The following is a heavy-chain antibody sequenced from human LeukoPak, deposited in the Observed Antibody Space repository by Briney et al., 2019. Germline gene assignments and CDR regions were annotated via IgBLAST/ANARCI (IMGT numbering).Heavy chain of an antibody. CDR1: GYTFTSYY. D-gene: IGHD3-3*01. V-gene: IGHV1-46*01. CDR3: ARSPDAKKYDFWSGYSPYYFDY. J-gene: IGHJ4*02. Sequence: ASVKVSCKASGYTFTSYYMHWVRQAPGQGLEWMGIINPSGGSTSYAQKFQGRVTMTRDTSTSTVYMELSSLRSEDTAVYYCARSPDAKKYDFWSGYSPYYFDYWGQGTLVTVSS. CDR2: INPSGGST.